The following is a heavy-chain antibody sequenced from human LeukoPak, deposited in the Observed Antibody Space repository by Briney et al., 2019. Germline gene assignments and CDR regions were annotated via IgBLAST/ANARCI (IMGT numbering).Heavy chain of an antibody. CDR2: IYYRGST. CDR1: GGSISSSSYY. Sequence: SETLSLTCTVSGGSISSSSYYWGWIRQPPGRGLERNGTIYYRGSTYYNPSLKSRVTISVDTSKKQFSLKLSSVTAADTAVYYCARHEAAYCGGDCYLRAFDIWGQGTMVTVSS. V-gene: IGHV4-39*01. CDR3: ARHEAAYCGGDCYLRAFDI. D-gene: IGHD2-21*02. J-gene: IGHJ3*02.